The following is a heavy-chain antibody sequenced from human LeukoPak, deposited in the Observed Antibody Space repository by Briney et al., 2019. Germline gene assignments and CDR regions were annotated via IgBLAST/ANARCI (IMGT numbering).Heavy chain of an antibody. V-gene: IGHV4-38-2*02. CDR1: GYSISSGYY. D-gene: IGHD6-6*01. CDR2: IYHSGST. Sequence: SETLSLTCTVSGYSISSGYYWSWIRQPPGKGLEWIGYIYHSGSTYYNPSLKSRVTISVDRSKNQFSPKLSSVTAADTAVYYCARVSGSSSLGRGTYYYYYYYMDVWGKGTTVTVSS. J-gene: IGHJ6*03. CDR3: ARVSGSSSLGRGTYYYYYYYMDV.